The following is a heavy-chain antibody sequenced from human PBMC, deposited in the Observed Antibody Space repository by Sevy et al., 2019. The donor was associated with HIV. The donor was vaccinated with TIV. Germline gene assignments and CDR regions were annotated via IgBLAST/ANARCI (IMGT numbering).Heavy chain of an antibody. J-gene: IGHJ6*02. CDR3: ARLTTQPTSDLYGLDV. CDR1: GYIFSDYY. CDR2: INSDSGVT. D-gene: IGHD4-17*01. V-gene: IGHV1-2*02. Sequence: ASVKVSCKASGYIFSDYYIHWVRQAPGQGLEWMAWINSDSGVTNYAQRFQGEVTVTRDTSLRTAYLELTNLKSKDTAIYYCARLTTQPTSDLYGLDVWGQGTTVTVSS.